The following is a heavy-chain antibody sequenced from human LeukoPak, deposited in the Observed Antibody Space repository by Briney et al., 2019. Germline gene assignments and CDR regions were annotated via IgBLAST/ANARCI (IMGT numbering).Heavy chain of an antibody. CDR3: ARVDHRYISIXGLDY. CDR2: IYYSGST. CDR1: GGSISSYY. Sequence: SETLSLTCTVSGGSISSYYWSWIRQPPGKELEWIGYIYYSGSTNYNPSLKSRVTISVDTSKNQFSLKLSSVTAADTAVYYCARVDHRYISIXGLDYWGXXTXXXXSS. V-gene: IGHV4-59*01. J-gene: IGHJ4*01. D-gene: IGHD5-24*01.